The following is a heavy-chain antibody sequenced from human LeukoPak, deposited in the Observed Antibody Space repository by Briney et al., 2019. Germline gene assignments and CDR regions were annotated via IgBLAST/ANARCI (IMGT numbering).Heavy chain of an antibody. V-gene: IGHV4-38-2*01. CDR2: IYHSGST. Sequence: SETLSLTCAVSGYSISSGYYWGWIRQPPGKGLEWIGSIYHSGSTYYNPSLKSRVTISVDTSKNQSSLKLSSVTAADTAVYYCARVRNNWNYFSARNNWFDPWGQGPLVTVSS. CDR3: ARVRNNWNYFSARNNWFDP. CDR1: GYSISSGYY. D-gene: IGHD1-7*01. J-gene: IGHJ5*02.